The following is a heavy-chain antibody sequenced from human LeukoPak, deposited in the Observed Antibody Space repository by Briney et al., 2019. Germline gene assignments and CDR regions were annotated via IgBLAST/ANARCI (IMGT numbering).Heavy chain of an antibody. CDR3: SSSSCDDLDI. CDR2: ISSSGSTI. D-gene: IGHD6-13*01. CDR1: GFTFISYG. J-gene: IGHJ3*02. V-gene: IGHV3-48*03. Sequence: SGGSLRLSCAASGFTFISYGMNWVRQAPGKGLEWVSYISSSGSTIYYADSVKGRFTISRDNAKNSLYLQMNSLRAEDTAVYYCSSSSCDDLDIWGQRTMVTVSS.